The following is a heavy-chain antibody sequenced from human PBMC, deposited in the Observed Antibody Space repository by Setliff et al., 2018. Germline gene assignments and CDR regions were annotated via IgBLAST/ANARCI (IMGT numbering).Heavy chain of an antibody. D-gene: IGHD2-21*02. V-gene: IGHV1-69*13. CDR1: GGAFSTYS. CDR3: AGTDAYCAGDCSIS. J-gene: IGHJ5*02. Sequence: WASVKVSCKASGGAFSTYSLSWVRQAPGQGFEWVGRIIPILGITNYAQRFQGRVTITADDSTSTIYMDVCSLRAKDTATYYCAGTDAYCAGDCSISWGQGIQVTVSS. CDR2: IIPILGIT.